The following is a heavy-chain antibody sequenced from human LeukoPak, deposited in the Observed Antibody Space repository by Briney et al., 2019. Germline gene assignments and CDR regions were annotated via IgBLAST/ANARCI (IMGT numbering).Heavy chain of an antibody. CDR3: ARDFDYSNYYYYYMDV. J-gene: IGHJ6*03. Sequence: ASVKVSCKASGYTFISYGISWVRQAPEQGREGMGWISAYNGNTNYAQKLQGRVTMTTDTSTSTAYMELRSLRSDDTAVYYCARDFDYSNYYYYYMDVWGKGTTVTVSS. CDR2: ISAYNGNT. V-gene: IGHV1-18*01. CDR1: GYTFISYG. D-gene: IGHD4-11*01.